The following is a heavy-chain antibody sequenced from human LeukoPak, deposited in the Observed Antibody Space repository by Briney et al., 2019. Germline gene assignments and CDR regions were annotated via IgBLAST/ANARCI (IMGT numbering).Heavy chain of an antibody. J-gene: IGHJ4*02. CDR3: AREHTPFGSGCTAAY. CDR1: GFTFSSYG. CDR2: ISPSSSTI. Sequence: GGSLRLSXAASGFTFSSYGMNWVRQAPGKGLEWLSYISPSSSTIYYADSGKGRFTISRDNAKNSLYLQMNSLRAEDTAVYYCAREHTPFGSGCTAAYWGQGTLVTVSS. V-gene: IGHV3-48*01. D-gene: IGHD6-19*01.